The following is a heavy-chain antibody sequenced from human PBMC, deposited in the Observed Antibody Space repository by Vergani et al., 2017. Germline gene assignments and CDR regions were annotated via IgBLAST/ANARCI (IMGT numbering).Heavy chain of an antibody. CDR2: ISSSSSYT. CDR1: GFTFSDYY. Sequence: QVQLVESGGGLVKPGGSLRLSCAASGFTFSDYYMSWIRQAPGKGLEWVSYISSSSSYTNYADSVQGRFTISRDNAKNSLYLQMNSLRAEDTAVYYCARGAWGYDKLGRFDYWGQGTLVTVSS. CDR3: ARGAWGYDKLGRFDY. J-gene: IGHJ4*02. V-gene: IGHV3-11*05. D-gene: IGHD5-12*01.